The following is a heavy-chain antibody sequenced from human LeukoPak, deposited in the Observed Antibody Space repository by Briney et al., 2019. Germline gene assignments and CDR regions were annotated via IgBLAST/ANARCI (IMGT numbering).Heavy chain of an antibody. CDR1: EYTFTGYY. Sequence: ASVKVSCKASEYTFTGYYMHWVRQAPGQGLEWMGRINPNSGGTNYAQKFQGRVTMTRDTSISTAYMELSRLRSDDTAVYYCARGGYDFVYYYYGMDVWGQGTTVTVSS. CDR2: INPNSGGT. V-gene: IGHV1-2*06. CDR3: ARGGYDFVYYYYGMDV. J-gene: IGHJ6*02. D-gene: IGHD3-3*01.